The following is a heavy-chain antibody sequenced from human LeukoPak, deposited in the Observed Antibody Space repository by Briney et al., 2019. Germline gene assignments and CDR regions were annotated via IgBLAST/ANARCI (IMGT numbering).Heavy chain of an antibody. CDR3: ARGLGLAQNVDAFDI. CDR2: INHSGST. J-gene: IGHJ3*02. Sequence: NPGGSLRLSCAAYGFTVSSNYMSWIRQPPGKGLEWIGEINHSGSTNYNPSLKSRVTISVDTSKNQFSLKLSSVTAADTAVYYCARGLGLAQNVDAFDIWGQGTMVTVSS. CDR1: GFTVSSNY. V-gene: IGHV4-34*01.